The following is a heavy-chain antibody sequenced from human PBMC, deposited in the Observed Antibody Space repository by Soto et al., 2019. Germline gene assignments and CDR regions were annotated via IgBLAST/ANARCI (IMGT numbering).Heavy chain of an antibody. CDR2: INHSGST. V-gene: IGHV4-34*01. D-gene: IGHD3-22*01. CDR3: ARGSAHYYDSSGPARTDYFDY. Sequence: QVQLQQWGAGLLKPSETLSLTCAVYGGSFSGYYWSWIRQPPGKGLEWIGEINHSGSTNYHPSLKSRVTISVDTSKNQFSLKLSSVTAADTSVYYCARGSAHYYDSSGPARTDYFDYWGQGTLVTVSS. CDR1: GGSFSGYY. J-gene: IGHJ4*02.